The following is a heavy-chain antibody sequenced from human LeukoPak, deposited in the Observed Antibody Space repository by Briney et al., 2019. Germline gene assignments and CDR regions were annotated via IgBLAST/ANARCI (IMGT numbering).Heavy chain of an antibody. D-gene: IGHD5-24*01. CDR1: GFTFSSYS. CDR3: ARGGRDGYNFNY. V-gene: IGHV3-21*01. Sequence: PGGSLRLSCAASGFTFSSYSMNWVRQAPGKGLEWVSSISSSSSYIYYADSVKGRFTTSRDNAKNSLYLQMNSLRAEDTAVYYCARGGRDGYNFNYWGQGTLVTVSS. CDR2: ISSSSSYI. J-gene: IGHJ4*02.